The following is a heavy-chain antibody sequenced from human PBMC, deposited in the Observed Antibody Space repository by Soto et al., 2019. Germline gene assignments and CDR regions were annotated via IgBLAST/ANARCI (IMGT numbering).Heavy chain of an antibody. Sequence: PSETLSLTCTVSGVSISSGDYYWSWIRQPPGKGLEWIGYIYYSGSTYYNPSLKSRVTISVDTSKNQFSLKLSSVTAADTAVYYCARHPTVNQIYFDYWGQGTLVTVSS. V-gene: IGHV4-30-4*01. CDR3: ARHPTVNQIYFDY. J-gene: IGHJ4*02. D-gene: IGHD4-17*01. CDR2: IYYSGST. CDR1: GVSISSGDYY.